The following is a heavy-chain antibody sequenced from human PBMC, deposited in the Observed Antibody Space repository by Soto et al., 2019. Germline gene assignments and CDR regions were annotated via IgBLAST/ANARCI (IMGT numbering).Heavy chain of an antibody. D-gene: IGHD3-3*01. V-gene: IGHV1-46*01. CDR3: AREEYYDFWSGQGRDGMDV. Sequence: ASVKVSCKASGYTFTSYYMHWVRQAPGQGLEWMGIINPSGGSTSYAQKFQGRVTMTRDTSTSTVYMGLSSLRSEDTAVYYCAREEYYDFWSGQGRDGMDVWGQGTKVPVSS. CDR1: GYTFTSYY. J-gene: IGHJ6*02. CDR2: INPSGGST.